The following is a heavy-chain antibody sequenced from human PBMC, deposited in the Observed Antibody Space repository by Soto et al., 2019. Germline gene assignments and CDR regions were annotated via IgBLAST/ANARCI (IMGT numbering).Heavy chain of an antibody. CDR2: VRDTGST. CDR1: GGSMHIYY. D-gene: IGHD3-22*01. CDR3: ARYSPPKKTYDSNPGWFDP. J-gene: IGHJ5*02. V-gene: IGHV4-59*01. Sequence: PSETLSLTCTVSGGSMHIYYWTWIRQPPGKGLEWIGYVRDTGSTNYNPSLKSRVTISIDTSRNQFSLSLSSVTAADTAVYFCARYSPPKKTYDSNPGWFDPWGQGTLVTVSS.